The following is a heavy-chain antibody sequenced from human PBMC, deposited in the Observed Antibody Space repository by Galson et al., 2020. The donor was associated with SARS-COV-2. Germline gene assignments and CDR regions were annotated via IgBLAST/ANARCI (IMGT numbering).Heavy chain of an antibody. CDR2: ITHDGSNT. V-gene: IGHV3-33*05. CDR1: GFDFSNFG. D-gene: IGHD6-19*01. CDR3: APPSVPGAGVADY. J-gene: IGHJ4*01. Sequence: QLGESLKISCTASGFDFSNFGMHWVRQAPGKGLEWVAVITHDGSNTFYADSVKGRFTVSRDNSRKTLDLQMNNLRAEDTAVYYCAPPSVPGAGVADYWGHGTLVTVSS.